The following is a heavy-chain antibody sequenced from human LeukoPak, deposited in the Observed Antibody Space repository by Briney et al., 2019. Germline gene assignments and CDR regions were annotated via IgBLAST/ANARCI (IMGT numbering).Heavy chain of an antibody. CDR3: ARGKWELLSHYWCFDL. V-gene: IGHV6-1*01. J-gene: IGHJ2*01. Sequence: SQTLSLTCAISGDSVSSNSAAWNWIRQSPSRGLEWLGRTYYRSKWYNDYAVSVKSRITINPDTSRNQFSLQLNSVTPEDTAVYYCARGKWELLSHYWCFDLWGRGTLVTVSS. CDR2: TYYRSKWYN. CDR1: GDSVSSNSAA. D-gene: IGHD1-26*01.